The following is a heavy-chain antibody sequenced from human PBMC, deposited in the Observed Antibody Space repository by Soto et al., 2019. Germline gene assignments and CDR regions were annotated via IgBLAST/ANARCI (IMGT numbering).Heavy chain of an antibody. D-gene: IGHD3-10*01. CDR3: ARGLILWFGELSRRGGYYYYMDV. V-gene: IGHV4-34*01. CDR1: GGSFSGYQ. J-gene: IGHJ6*03. Sequence: QVQLQQWGAGLLKPSETLSLTCAVYGGSFSGYQWTWIRQTPGKGPEWIGEINDSGNINYNPSLKSRVTIWVDTAKKQISLKLSSVTAADTAVYYCARGLILWFGELSRRGGYYYYMDVWGKGTSVTASS. CDR2: INDSGNI.